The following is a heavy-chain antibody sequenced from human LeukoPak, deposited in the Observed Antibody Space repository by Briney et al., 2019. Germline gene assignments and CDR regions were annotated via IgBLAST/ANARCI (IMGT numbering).Heavy chain of an antibody. CDR1: GYTFTGYY. Sequence: ASVKVSCKASGYTFTGYYMHWVRQAPGQGLEWMGWINPNSGGTNYAQKFQGRVTMTSDTSSRTAYMELSRLRADDTAVYYCARAYYYGSGSHYNVGGYWGQGTLVTVSS. J-gene: IGHJ4*02. V-gene: IGHV1-2*02. D-gene: IGHD3-10*01. CDR3: ARAYYYGSGSHYNVGGY. CDR2: INPNSGGT.